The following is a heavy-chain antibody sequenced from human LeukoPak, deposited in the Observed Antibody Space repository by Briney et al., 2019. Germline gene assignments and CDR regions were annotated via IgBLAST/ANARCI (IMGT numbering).Heavy chain of an antibody. J-gene: IGHJ4*02. Sequence: GGSLRLSCAASGFTFSSYAMHWVRQAPGKGLEWVAVISYDGSNKYYADSVKGRFTISRDNSKNTLYLQMNSLRAEDTAVYYCARVKGDPGDYWGQGTLVTVSS. CDR3: ARVKGDPGDY. CDR1: GFTFSSYA. CDR2: ISYDGSNK. V-gene: IGHV3-30-3*01. D-gene: IGHD3-16*01.